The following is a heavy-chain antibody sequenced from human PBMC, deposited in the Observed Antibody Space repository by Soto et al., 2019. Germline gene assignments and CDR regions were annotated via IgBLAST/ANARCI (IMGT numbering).Heavy chain of an antibody. CDR2: ISGSGGST. D-gene: IGHD1-26*01. CDR1: GFTFSSYA. Sequence: SLRLSCAASGFTFSSYAMSWVRQAPGKGLEWVSAISGSGGSTYYADSVKGRFTISRDNSKNTLYLQMNSLRAEDTAVYYCAKDGVRGSYPGYWGQGTLVTVSS. J-gene: IGHJ4*02. V-gene: IGHV3-23*01. CDR3: AKDGVRGSYPGY.